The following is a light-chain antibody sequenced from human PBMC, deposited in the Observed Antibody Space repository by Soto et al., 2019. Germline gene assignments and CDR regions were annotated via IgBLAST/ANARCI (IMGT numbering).Light chain of an antibody. V-gene: IGLV2-23*01. J-gene: IGLJ1*01. CDR1: SSDVGSYNL. CDR2: EGT. CDR3: CSYAVSSTYV. Sequence: QSALTQPASVSGSPGQSITISCTGTSSDVGSYNLVSWYQQHTGKAPQLMIYEGTKRPSGVSNRFSGSKSGNTASLTISSLQAEDEADYYCCSYAVSSTYVFGTGTKLTVL.